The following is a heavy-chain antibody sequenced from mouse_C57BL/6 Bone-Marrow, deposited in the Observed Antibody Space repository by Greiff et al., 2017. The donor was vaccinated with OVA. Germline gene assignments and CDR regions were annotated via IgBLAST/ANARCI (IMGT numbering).Heavy chain of an antibody. D-gene: IGHD1-1*01. CDR2: IRLKSDNYAT. J-gene: IGHJ4*01. Sequence: EVKLMESGGGLVQPGGSMKLSCVASGFTFSNYWMNWVRQSPEKGLEWVAQIRLKSDNYATHYAESVKGRFTISRDDSKSSVYLQMNNLRAEDTGIYYCTVEIYYYGVVLRGYAMDYWGQGTSVTVSS. CDR1: GFTFSNYW. CDR3: TVEIYYYGVVLRGYAMDY. V-gene: IGHV6-3*01.